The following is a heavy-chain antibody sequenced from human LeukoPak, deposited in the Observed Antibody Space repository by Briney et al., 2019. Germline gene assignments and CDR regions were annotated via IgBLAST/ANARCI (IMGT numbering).Heavy chain of an antibody. J-gene: IGHJ5*02. Sequence: GESLKISCKGSGYSFTSYWSGWVRQLPGKGLEWMGIMYPGDSDTRYSTSFQGQVTISADKSISTAYLQWSSLKASDTAMYYCARLGSVYCSGGSCYKFDPWGQGTLVIVSS. V-gene: IGHV5-51*01. D-gene: IGHD2-15*01. CDR3: ARLGSVYCSGGSCYKFDP. CDR2: MYPGDSDT. CDR1: GYSFTSYW.